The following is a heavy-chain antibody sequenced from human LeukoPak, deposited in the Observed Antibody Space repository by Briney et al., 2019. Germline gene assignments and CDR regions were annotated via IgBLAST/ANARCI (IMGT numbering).Heavy chain of an antibody. Sequence: SETLSLTCAVYGGSLSDYDWSRVRQPPGKGLEWIWEISDSGSTNYNPSLKSLVTISVDTSQNQFSLKLSSVTAADTAVYYCARGRTRRRGFDYWGQGTLVTVSS. CDR3: ARGRTRRRGFDY. D-gene: IGHD1-14*01. CDR1: GGSLSDYD. J-gene: IGHJ4*02. CDR2: ISDSGST. V-gene: IGHV4-34*01.